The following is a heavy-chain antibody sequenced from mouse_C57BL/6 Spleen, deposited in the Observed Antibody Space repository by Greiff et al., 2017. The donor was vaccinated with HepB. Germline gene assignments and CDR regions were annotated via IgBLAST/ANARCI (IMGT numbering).Heavy chain of an antibody. CDR3: ARRFSYAMDY. CDR1: GYSITSGYY. V-gene: IGHV3-6*01. J-gene: IGHJ4*01. CDR2: ISYDGSN. Sequence: EVKLLESGPGLVKPSQSLSLTCSVTGYSITSGYYWNWIRQFPGNKLEWMGYISYDGSNNYNPSLKNRISITRDTSKNQFFLKLNSVTTEDTATYYCARRFSYAMDYWGQGTSVTVSS.